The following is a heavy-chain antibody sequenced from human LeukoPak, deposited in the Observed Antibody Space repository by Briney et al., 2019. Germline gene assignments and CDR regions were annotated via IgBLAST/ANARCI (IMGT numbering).Heavy chain of an antibody. CDR1: GGSFSSGSYY. V-gene: IGHV4-61*01. J-gene: IGHJ6*02. CDR3: ARDRQGMDV. Sequence: SETLSLTCTVSGGSFSSGSYYWSWIRQPPGKGLEWIGYIYYSGSTNYNPSLKSRVTISVDTPKNQFSLKLSSVTAADTAVYYCARDRQGMDVWGLGTTVTVSS. CDR2: IYYSGST.